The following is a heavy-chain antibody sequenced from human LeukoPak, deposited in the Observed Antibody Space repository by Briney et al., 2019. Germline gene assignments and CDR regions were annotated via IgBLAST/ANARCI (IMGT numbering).Heavy chain of an antibody. D-gene: IGHD1-1*01. CDR1: GFTFSSYS. V-gene: IGHV3-21*01. J-gene: IGHJ4*02. Sequence: PGGSLRLSCAASGFTFSSYSMNWVRQAPGKGLEWVSSISSSSSYIYYADSVRGRFTISRDNAKNSLYLQMNSLRAEDTAVYYCARDPLEDGGYYFDYWGQGTLVTVSS. CDR2: ISSSSSYI. CDR3: ARDPLEDGGYYFDY.